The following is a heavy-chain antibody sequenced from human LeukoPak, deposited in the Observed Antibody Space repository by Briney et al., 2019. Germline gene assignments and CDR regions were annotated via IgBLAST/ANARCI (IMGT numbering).Heavy chain of an antibody. CDR1: GFTFSSYE. CDR2: ISSGGSTI. J-gene: IGHJ6*02. D-gene: IGHD6-13*01. Sequence: GGSLRLSCVASGFTFSSYEMNWVRQAPGKGLEWVSYISSGGSTIYYADSVKGRFTISRDNAKNSLYLQMNSLRAEDTAVYYCARLPGIAAAGRIGYYYYGMDVWGQGTTVTVSS. V-gene: IGHV3-48*03. CDR3: ARLPGIAAAGRIGYYYYGMDV.